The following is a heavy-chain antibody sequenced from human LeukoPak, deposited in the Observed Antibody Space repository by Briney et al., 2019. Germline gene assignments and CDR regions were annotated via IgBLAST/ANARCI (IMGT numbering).Heavy chain of an antibody. J-gene: IGHJ4*02. CDR2: IHYSGST. D-gene: IGHD5-18*01. CDR3: ARGVQILGYSYGYEIDRFDY. Sequence: PSETLSLTCTVSGGSISSSSYYWGWIRQPPGKGLEWVGYIHYSGSTNYNPSLKSRVTISVDTSKNQFSLKLSSVTAADTAVYYCARGVQILGYSYGYEIDRFDYWGQGTLVTVSS. V-gene: IGHV4-61*05. CDR1: GGSISSSSYY.